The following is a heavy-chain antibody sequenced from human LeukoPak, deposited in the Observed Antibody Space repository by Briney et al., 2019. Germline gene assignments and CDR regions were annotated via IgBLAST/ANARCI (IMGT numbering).Heavy chain of an antibody. V-gene: IGHV4-59*08. Sequence: PSETLSLTCTVSGGSISSYYWSWIRQPPGKGLEWMGFINYSGNTIYNPSIKSRVTISVDTPNNQFSLKLSSVTAADTAVYYCARQSLGPSRSGSSNNWFDPWGQGTLVTVSS. J-gene: IGHJ5*02. D-gene: IGHD3-10*01. CDR3: ARQSLGPSRSGSSNNWFDP. CDR2: INYSGNT. CDR1: GGSISSYY.